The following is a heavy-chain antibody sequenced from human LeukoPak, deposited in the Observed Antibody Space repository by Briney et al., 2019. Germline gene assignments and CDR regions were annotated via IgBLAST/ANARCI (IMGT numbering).Heavy chain of an antibody. J-gene: IGHJ5*02. V-gene: IGHV5-51*01. D-gene: IGHD2-2*01. CDR1: GYSFTSYW. CDR3: ARYRYCSSTSCYLNWFGP. CDR2: IYPGDSGT. Sequence: GESLKISCKGSGYSFTSYWIGWVRQMPGKGLEWMGIIYPGDSGTRYSPSFQGQVTISADKSISTAYLQWSSLKASDTAMYYCARYRYCSSTSCYLNWFGPWGQGTLVTVSS.